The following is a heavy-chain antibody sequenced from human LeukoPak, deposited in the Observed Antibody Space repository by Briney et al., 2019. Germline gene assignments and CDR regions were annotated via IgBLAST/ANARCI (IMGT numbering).Heavy chain of an antibody. J-gene: IGHJ6*02. CDR3: ARDWSPHRRAAARGYGMDV. Sequence: QTGGSLRLSCAASGFRFSDFTMTWVRQAPGKGLEWVANIKQDGSEKYYVDSVKGRFTISRDNAKNSLYLQMNSLRAEDTAVYYCARDWSPHRRAAARGYGMDVWGQGTTVTVS. CDR2: IKQDGSEK. CDR1: GFRFSDFT. V-gene: IGHV3-7*01. D-gene: IGHD2-2*01.